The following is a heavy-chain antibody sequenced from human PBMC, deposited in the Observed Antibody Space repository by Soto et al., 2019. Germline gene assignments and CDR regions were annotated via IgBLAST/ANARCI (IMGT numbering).Heavy chain of an antibody. D-gene: IGHD3-10*01. Sequence: EVQLVESGGGLVKPGGSLRLSCAASGFTFSSYSMNWVRQAPGKGLEWVSSISSSSSYIYYADSVKGRFTISRDNAKNYLYLQMNSLRAEDTAVEYCARDDGGYGSASYGMDVWGQGTTVTVSS. CDR3: ARDDGGYGSASYGMDV. J-gene: IGHJ6*02. CDR2: ISSSSSYI. V-gene: IGHV3-21*01. CDR1: GFTFSSYS.